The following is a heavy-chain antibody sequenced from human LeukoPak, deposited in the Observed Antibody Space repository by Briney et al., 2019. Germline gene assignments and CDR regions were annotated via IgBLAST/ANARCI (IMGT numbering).Heavy chain of an antibody. CDR3: ARAGYSSSWYLY. Sequence: GKSLRLSCAASGFTFSSYGMHWVRQAPGKGLEWVAVIQYDGSNKSYRDSVKGRFTISRDNSKNTLYLQMNSLRAEDTAVYYCARAGYSSSWYLYWGQGTLVTVSS. V-gene: IGHV3-30*03. CDR1: GFTFSSYG. D-gene: IGHD6-13*01. J-gene: IGHJ4*02. CDR2: IQYDGSNK.